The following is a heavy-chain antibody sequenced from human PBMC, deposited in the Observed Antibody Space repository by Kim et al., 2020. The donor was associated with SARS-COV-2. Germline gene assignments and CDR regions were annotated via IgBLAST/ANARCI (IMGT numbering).Heavy chain of an antibody. Sequence: GGSLRLSCAASGFTFSSYGMHWVRQAPGKGLEWVAVIWYDGSNKYYADSVKGRFTISRDNSKNTLYLQMNSLRAEDTAVYYCAKDLGGYGYFDYWGQGTLVTVSS. CDR2: IWYDGSNK. D-gene: IGHD1-26*01. V-gene: IGHV3-33*06. CDR3: AKDLGGYGYFDY. CDR1: GFTFSSYG. J-gene: IGHJ4*02.